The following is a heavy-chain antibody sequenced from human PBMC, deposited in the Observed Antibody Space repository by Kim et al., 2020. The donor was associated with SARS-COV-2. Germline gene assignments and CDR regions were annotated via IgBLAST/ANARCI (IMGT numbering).Heavy chain of an antibody. Sequence: ASVKVSCKASGYTFTGYYMHWVRQAPGQGLEWMGRINPNSGGTNYAQKFQGRVTMTRDTSISTAYMELSRLRSDDTAVYYCARATPTTPNYFDYWGQGTLVTVSS. D-gene: IGHD4-17*01. V-gene: IGHV1-2*06. CDR3: ARATPTTPNYFDY. J-gene: IGHJ4*02. CDR1: GYTFTGYY. CDR2: INPNSGGT.